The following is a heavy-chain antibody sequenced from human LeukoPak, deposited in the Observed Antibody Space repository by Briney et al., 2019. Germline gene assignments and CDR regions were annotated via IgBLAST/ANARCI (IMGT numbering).Heavy chain of an antibody. J-gene: IGHJ5*02. CDR1: GFTFSSYG. V-gene: IGHV3-7*01. D-gene: IGHD2-15*01. CDR3: ARPPLGYCTGGSCSFDP. Sequence: PGGSLRLSCAASGFTFSSYGMHWVRQAPGKGLEWVATIKQDGSQKYYVDSVKGRFTISRDNAKNSLYLQMSNLRGEDTAVYYCARPPLGYCTGGSCSFDPWGQGTLVTVSS. CDR2: IKQDGSQK.